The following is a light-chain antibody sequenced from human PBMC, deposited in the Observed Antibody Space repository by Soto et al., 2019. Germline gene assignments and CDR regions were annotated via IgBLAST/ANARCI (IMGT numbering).Light chain of an antibody. CDR2: GPS. CDR3: QQYGSSPPRLT. CDR1: QSVSSSY. Sequence: EIVLTQSPGTLSLSPGERATLSCRASQSVSSSYLAWYQQKPGQAPRLLIYGPSSRATGIPDRFRGSGSGTDFTLTISRLEPEDFAVYYCQQYGSSPPRLTFGGGTKVEIK. J-gene: IGKJ4*01. V-gene: IGKV3-20*01.